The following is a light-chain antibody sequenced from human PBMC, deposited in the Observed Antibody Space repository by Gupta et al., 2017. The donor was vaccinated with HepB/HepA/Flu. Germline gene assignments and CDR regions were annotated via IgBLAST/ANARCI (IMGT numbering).Light chain of an antibody. Sequence: SYLLTQPPPGSLAPGKTARITCGGSNVGEKSVKWYQQRAGQAPLLVIYDDSERRSGIPERFSGSNSGNTATLTISGVEVGDETDYYCHVWDHTSDHLVFFGGGTKLTVL. CDR3: HVWDHTSDHLVF. CDR1: NVGEKS. J-gene: IGLJ2*01. CDR2: DDS. V-gene: IGLV3-21*01.